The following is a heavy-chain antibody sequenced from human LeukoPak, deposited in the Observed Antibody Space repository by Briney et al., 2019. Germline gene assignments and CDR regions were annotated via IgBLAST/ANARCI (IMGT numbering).Heavy chain of an antibody. D-gene: IGHD3-22*01. V-gene: IGHV3-21*01. CDR1: GFTFSSYS. CDR3: ARAGSGYPSYYYMDV. J-gene: IGHJ6*03. CDR2: ISSSSSYI. Sequence: GSLRLSCAASGFTFSSYSMNWARQAPGKGLEGVSAISSSSSYIYYADSVKGRFTISRDNAKNSLYLQMNSLRAEDTAVYYCARAGSGYPSYYYMDVWGKGTTVTVSS.